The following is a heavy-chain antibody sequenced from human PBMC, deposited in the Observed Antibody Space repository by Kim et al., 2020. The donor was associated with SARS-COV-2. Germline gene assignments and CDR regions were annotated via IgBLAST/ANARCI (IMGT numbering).Heavy chain of an antibody. CDR2: VYRGGGST. CDR3: AKEYSNNYYLYYYGMDV. V-gene: IGHV3-23*03. Sequence: GGSMRLSCAASGFTFSNYAMSWVRQAPGKGLEWVSVVYRGGGSTYYADSVKGRFTISRDDSKKMLFLQMNSLSAEDTAVYDCAKEYSNNYYLYYYGMDV. CDR1: GFTFSNYA. J-gene: IGHJ6*01. D-gene: IGHD6-13*01.